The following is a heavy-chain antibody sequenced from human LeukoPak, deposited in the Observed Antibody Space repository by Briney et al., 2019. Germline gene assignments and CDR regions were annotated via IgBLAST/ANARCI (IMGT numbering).Heavy chain of an antibody. J-gene: IGHJ4*02. V-gene: IGHV4-34*01. CDR3: ARGATRYYYGSGNVKGGY. Sequence: PSETLSLTCAVYGGSFSGYYWSWIRQPPGKGLEWIGEINHSGSTNYNPSLKSRVTISVDTSKNQFSLKLSSVTAADTAVYYYARGATRYYYGSGNVKGGYWGQGTLVTVSS. CDR1: GGSFSGYY. D-gene: IGHD3-10*01. CDR2: INHSGST.